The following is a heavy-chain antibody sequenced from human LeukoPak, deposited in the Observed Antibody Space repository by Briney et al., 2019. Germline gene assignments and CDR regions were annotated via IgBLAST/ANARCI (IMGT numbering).Heavy chain of an antibody. D-gene: IGHD5-12*01. V-gene: IGHV3-48*01. J-gene: IGHJ5*02. CDR1: GFISSQYG. CDR3: ARDAGNSGYGCDL. CDR2: IRSTSET. Sequence: GGSLRLSCAASGFISSQYGFNWVRQAPGKGLEWVSHIRSTSETFYADPVKGRFTISRDHARNSLYLQMNNLRGEDTAIYYCARDAGNSGYGCDLWGQGTLVTVSS.